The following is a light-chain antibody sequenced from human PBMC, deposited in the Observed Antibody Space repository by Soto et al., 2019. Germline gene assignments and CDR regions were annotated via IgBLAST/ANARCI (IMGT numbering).Light chain of an antibody. CDR1: SSDVGAYSY. CDR2: DVS. Sequence: QSALTQPASVSGSPGQSITISCTGTSSDVGAYSYVSWYQHHPGKAPKLIIYDVSNRPSGVSNRFSGSKSGNTASLTISGLQAEDEADYYCSSYSNNVTLVVFGGGTKVTVL. J-gene: IGLJ2*01. V-gene: IGLV2-14*03. CDR3: SSYSNNVTLVV.